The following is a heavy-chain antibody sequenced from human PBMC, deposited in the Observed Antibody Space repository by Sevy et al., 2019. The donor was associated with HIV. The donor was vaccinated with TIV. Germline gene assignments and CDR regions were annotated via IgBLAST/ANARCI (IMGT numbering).Heavy chain of an antibody. CDR1: GFTFSSYW. Sequence: GGSLRLSCAASGFTFSSYWMSWVRQAPGKGLEWVANIKQDGSEKYYVDSVKGRFTISRDNAKNSLYLQMNSLRAEDTAVYYCARVGLRIIRGDAFDIWGQGTMVTVSS. V-gene: IGHV3-7*01. CDR2: IKQDGSEK. CDR3: ARVGLRIIRGDAFDI. D-gene: IGHD3-16*01. J-gene: IGHJ3*02.